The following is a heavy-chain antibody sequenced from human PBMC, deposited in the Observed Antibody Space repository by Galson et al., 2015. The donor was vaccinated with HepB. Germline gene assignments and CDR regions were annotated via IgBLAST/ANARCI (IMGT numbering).Heavy chain of an antibody. CDR3: ARDLRAYCGGDCYSDAFDI. CDR2: IYSGGST. CDR1: GFTVSSNY. Sequence: SLRLSCAASGFTVSSNYMSWVRQAPGKGLEWVSVIYSGGSTYYADSVKGRFTISRDNSKNTLYLQMNSLRAEDTAVYYCARDLRAYCGGDCYSDAFDIWGQVTMVTVSS. J-gene: IGHJ3*02. V-gene: IGHV3-66*02. D-gene: IGHD2-21*02.